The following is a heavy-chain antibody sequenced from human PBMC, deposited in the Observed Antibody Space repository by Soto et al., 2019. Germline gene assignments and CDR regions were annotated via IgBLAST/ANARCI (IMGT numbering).Heavy chain of an antibody. Sequence: QVQLVESGGGVVQPGRSLRLSCASSGFTFSSYGMHWVRQAPGKGLEWVAVIWYDGSNKYYADSVKGRFTISRDNSKKTLYMQMNSLRAEDTAVYYCAVGYCSGGSCYVQSFDYWGQGTLVTVAA. CDR3: AVGYCSGGSCYVQSFDY. J-gene: IGHJ4*02. CDR2: IWYDGSNK. CDR1: GFTFSSYG. V-gene: IGHV3-33*01. D-gene: IGHD2-15*01.